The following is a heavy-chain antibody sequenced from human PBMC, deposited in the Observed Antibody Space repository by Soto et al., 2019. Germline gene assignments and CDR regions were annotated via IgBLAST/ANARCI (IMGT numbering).Heavy chain of an antibody. CDR2: IWHDGANK. Sequence: GGSLRLSCAASGFTFSSYAMHWVRQPPGKGLEWVALIWHDGANKYYADSVKGRFTISRENSKNTLYLQMDSLGAEDTAVYYCARDVYLLLGYSDLCVRGQGTTVTVSS. J-gene: IGHJ6*02. CDR3: ARDVYLLLGYSDLCV. CDR1: GFTFSSYA. V-gene: IGHV3-33*01. D-gene: IGHD2-15*01.